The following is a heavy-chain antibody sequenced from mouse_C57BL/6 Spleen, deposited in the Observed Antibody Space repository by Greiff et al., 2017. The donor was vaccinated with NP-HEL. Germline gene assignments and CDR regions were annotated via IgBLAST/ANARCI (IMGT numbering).Heavy chain of an antibody. J-gene: IGHJ4*01. CDR1: GYTFTSYG. V-gene: IGHV1-81*01. Sequence: QVQLKQSGAELARPGASVKLSCKASGYTFTSYGISWVKQRTGQGLEWIGEIYPRSGNTYYNEKFKGKATLTADKSSSTAYMELRSLTSEDSAVYFCARSDGNYGYYAMDYWGQGTSVTVSS. CDR3: ARSDGNYGYYAMDY. CDR2: IYPRSGNT. D-gene: IGHD2-1*01.